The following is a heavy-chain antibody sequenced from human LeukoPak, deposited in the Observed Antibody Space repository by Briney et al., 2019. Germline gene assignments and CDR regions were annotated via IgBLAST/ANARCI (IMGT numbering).Heavy chain of an antibody. D-gene: IGHD2-2*01. V-gene: IGHV3-23*01. CDR1: GFTFSSYA. CDR3: ARLPVAINGYFDP. J-gene: IGHJ5*02. CDR2: ISGGGGST. Sequence: GGSLRLSCAASGFTFSSYAMSWVRQAPGKGLEWVSSISGGGGSTYYADSVKGRSTISRDSSKNTLYLQMNSLRAEDTAVYYCARLPVAINGYFDPWGQGTLVTVSS.